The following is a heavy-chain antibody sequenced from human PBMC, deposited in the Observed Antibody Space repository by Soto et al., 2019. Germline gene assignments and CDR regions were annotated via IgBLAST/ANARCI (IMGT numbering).Heavy chain of an antibody. J-gene: IGHJ4*02. D-gene: IGHD1-1*01. CDR3: AKWNGYGDH. CDR2: VSGGSGTT. CDR1: GFSFSTYG. V-gene: IGHV3-23*01. Sequence: EVQLLESWGGLVQPGGSLRLSCAVSGFSFSTYGVTWVRQAPGKGLEWVSGVSGGSGTTHYADSVKGRFTITGDTSKNTVYLQMNSLRVEDTAVYYCAKWNGYGDHWGQGTLVTVSS.